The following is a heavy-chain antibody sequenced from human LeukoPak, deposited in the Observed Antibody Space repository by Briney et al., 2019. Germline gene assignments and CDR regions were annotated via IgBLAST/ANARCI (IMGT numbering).Heavy chain of an antibody. CDR2: IYYSGST. V-gene: IGHV4-59*01. D-gene: IGHD6-6*01. CDR3: ARLLRYSRSDAFDI. CDR1: GGSISSYY. J-gene: IGHJ3*02. Sequence: SETLSLTCTVSGGSISSYYWSWIRQPPGKGLEWIGYIYYSGSTNYNPSLKSRVTISVDTSKNQFSLKLSSVTAADTAVYYCARLLRYSRSDAFDIWGQGTMVTVSS.